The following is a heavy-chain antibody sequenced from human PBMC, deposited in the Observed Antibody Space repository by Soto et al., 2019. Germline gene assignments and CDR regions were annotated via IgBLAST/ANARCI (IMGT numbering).Heavy chain of an antibody. D-gene: IGHD3-22*01. J-gene: IGHJ4*02. CDR3: PRGAAGYYDSSGYYAY. CDR2: IIPIFGTA. V-gene: IGHV1-69*12. Sequence: QVQLVQSGAEVKKPGSSVKVSCKASGGTFSSYAISWVRQAPGQGLEWMGGIIPIFGTANYAQKFQGRVRITADESTSTANMELSSLRSEDTAVYYCPRGAAGYYDSSGYYAYWGQGTLVTVTS. CDR1: GGTFSSYA.